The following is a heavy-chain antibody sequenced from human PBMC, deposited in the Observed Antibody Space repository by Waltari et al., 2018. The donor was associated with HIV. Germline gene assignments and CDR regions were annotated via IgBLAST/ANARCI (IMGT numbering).Heavy chain of an antibody. D-gene: IGHD3-10*01. Sequence: EVQLVESGGGLVKPGGSLRVSCAASGFTFSNAWMSWVRQAPGMGLEGVGSIKRKTDGETTDYAAPVKGRFTISRDDLKNTLYLQMNSLTTEDTAVYYCTTWQVGSYWGHGTLVTVSS. J-gene: IGHJ4*01. CDR3: TTWQVGSY. CDR2: IKRKTDGETT. CDR1: GFTFSNAW. V-gene: IGHV3-15*01.